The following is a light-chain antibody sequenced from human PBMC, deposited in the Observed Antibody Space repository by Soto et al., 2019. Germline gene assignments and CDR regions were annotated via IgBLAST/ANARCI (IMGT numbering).Light chain of an antibody. CDR1: QSVSSY. J-gene: IGKJ3*01. Sequence: EIVLTQSPATLSLSPGERATLSCRASQSVSSYLAWYQQKPGQAPRLLIYNASNRATCIPARFSGSGSGTDFPRTIGSPEPEDFAVYFCHPLSNWPAFTFGPGTKVDIK. CDR2: NAS. V-gene: IGKV3-11*01. CDR3: HPLSNWPAFT.